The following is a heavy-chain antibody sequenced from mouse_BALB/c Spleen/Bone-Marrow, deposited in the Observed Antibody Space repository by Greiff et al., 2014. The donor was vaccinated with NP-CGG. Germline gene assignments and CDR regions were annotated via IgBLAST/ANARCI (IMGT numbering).Heavy chain of an antibody. Sequence: GAELVKPGASVKLSCKASGYTFTSYWMHWVKQRPGQGLEWIGEINPSNGRTNYNEKFKSRATLTVDKSSSTAYMQLSSLTSEDSAVYYCARYATATYWFAYWGQGTLVTVSA. CDR1: GYTFTSYW. V-gene: IGHV1S81*02. J-gene: IGHJ3*01. CDR2: INPSNGRT. D-gene: IGHD1-2*01. CDR3: ARYATATYWFAY.